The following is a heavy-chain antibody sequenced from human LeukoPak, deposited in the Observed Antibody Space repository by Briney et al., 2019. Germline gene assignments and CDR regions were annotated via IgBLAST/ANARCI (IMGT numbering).Heavy chain of an antibody. CDR1: GFTFSSYA. J-gene: IGHJ4*02. D-gene: IGHD3-10*01. V-gene: IGHV3-7*01. CDR2: IKQDGSEK. Sequence: GGSLRLSCAASGFTFSSYAMSWVRQAPGKGLEWVANIKQDGSEKYYVDSVKGRFTISRDNAKNSLYLQMNSLRAEDTAVYYCARGSPYFYGTDLDYWGQGTLVTVSS. CDR3: ARGSPYFYGTDLDY.